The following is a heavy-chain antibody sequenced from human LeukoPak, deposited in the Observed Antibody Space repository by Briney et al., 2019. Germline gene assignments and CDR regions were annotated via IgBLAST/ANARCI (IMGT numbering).Heavy chain of an antibody. Sequence: GGSLRLSCAASGFTFSSYDMHWVRQATGKGLEWVSAIGTGGDTYYPGSVEGRFTISRENAKNSLYLQMNSLRAGDTAVYYCARALADDDAFDIWGQGTMVTVPS. CDR1: GFTFSSYD. V-gene: IGHV3-13*01. CDR2: IGTGGDT. CDR3: ARALADDDAFDI. J-gene: IGHJ3*02.